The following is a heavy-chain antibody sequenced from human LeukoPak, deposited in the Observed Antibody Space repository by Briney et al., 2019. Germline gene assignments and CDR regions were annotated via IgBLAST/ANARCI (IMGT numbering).Heavy chain of an antibody. CDR1: GYTFTGYY. V-gene: IGHV1-2*02. Sequence: ASVKVSCKASGYTFTGYYMHWVRQAPGQGLEWMGWINPNSGGTNYAQKFQGRVTMTRDTSISTAYMELSRLRSDDTAVYYCARAVRSAAPYFDYWGQGTLVTVSS. J-gene: IGHJ4*02. CDR2: INPNSGGT. CDR3: ARAVRSAAPYFDY. D-gene: IGHD6-13*01.